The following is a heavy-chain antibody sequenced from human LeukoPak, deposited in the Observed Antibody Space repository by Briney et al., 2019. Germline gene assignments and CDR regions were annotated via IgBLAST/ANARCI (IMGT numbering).Heavy chain of an antibody. D-gene: IGHD3-16*01. J-gene: IGHJ4*02. Sequence: SETLSLTCTVSGDSFSTSQWSWFRQPPGKGVEWIGYISSSGKTSYNPSLKSPLTLSVDTSKNQVSLKLTSVTVAETAVYFCARVGRGDHTWGSYYCDHWGQGTLVSVSS. CDR3: ARVGRGDHTWGSYYCDH. CDR1: GDSFSTSQ. V-gene: IGHV4-59*13. CDR2: ISSSGKT.